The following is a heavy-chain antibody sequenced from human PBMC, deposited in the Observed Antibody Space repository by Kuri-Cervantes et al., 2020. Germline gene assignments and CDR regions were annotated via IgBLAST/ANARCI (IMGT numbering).Heavy chain of an antibody. CDR2: IYYSGST. CDR3: ARGQWLVRKRSNVVPFDP. CDR1: GGSFSSTNYY. J-gene: IGHJ5*02. D-gene: IGHD6-19*01. Sequence: GSLRLSCSVSGGSFSSTNYYWGWIRQPPGKGLDWIGSIYYSGSTYYNPSLKSRVTISVDTSKNQFSLKLSSVTAADTAVYYCARGQWLVRKRSNVVPFDPWGQGTLVTVSS. V-gene: IGHV4-39*07.